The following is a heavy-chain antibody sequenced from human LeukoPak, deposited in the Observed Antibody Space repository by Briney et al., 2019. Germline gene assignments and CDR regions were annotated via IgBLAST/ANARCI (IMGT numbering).Heavy chain of an antibody. J-gene: IGHJ4*02. Sequence: SETLSLTCTVSSGSIFIYYWSWIRQPPGKGLEWMGYIYYSGSTNYNPSLKSRVTISVDTSKNQFSLRVSSVTAADMAVYYCARHLNNCGDDCYIFDYWGQGTLVTVSS. CDR3: ARHLNNCGDDCYIFDY. CDR2: IYYSGST. D-gene: IGHD2-21*01. V-gene: IGHV4-59*08. CDR1: SGSIFIYY.